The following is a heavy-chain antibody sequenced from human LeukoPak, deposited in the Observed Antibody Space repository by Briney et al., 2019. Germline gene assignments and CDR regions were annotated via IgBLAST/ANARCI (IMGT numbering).Heavy chain of an antibody. D-gene: IGHD2-8*02. CDR2: IAHHGNNK. V-gene: IGHV3-30*02. CDR1: GFTFSSSA. CDR3: AKDGSWSCTD. Sequence: GGSLRLSCGASGFTFSSSAMHWVRQGPGERLEWVAYIAHHGNNKYYADSVKGRFTISGDNSKGSLYLQMNSLRADDTAVYYCAKDGSWSCTDWGQGTLVRVSS. J-gene: IGHJ4*02.